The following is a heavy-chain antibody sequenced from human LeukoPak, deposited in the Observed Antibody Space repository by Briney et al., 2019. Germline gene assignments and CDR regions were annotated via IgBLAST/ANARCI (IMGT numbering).Heavy chain of an antibody. CDR3: ARHLDRYCSSTSCSLGAFDI. D-gene: IGHD2-2*01. V-gene: IGHV4-39*01. Sequence: SETLSLTCTVSGGSISSSSYYWGWIRQPPGKGLEWIGSIYYSGSTYYNPSLKSRVTISVDTSKNQFSLKLSSVTAADTAVYYCARHLDRYCSSTSCSLGAFDIWGQGTMVTVSS. CDR1: GGSISSSSYY. CDR2: IYYSGST. J-gene: IGHJ3*02.